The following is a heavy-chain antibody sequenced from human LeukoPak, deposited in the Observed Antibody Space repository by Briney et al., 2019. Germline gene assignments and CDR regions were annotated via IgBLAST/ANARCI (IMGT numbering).Heavy chain of an antibody. CDR2: ISSSSYI. CDR1: GFTFSSYS. D-gene: IGHD3-10*01. CDR3: ARSAGGYYGSDGSGMDV. Sequence: GGSLRLSCAASGFTFSSYSMNWVRQAPGKGLEWVSSISSSSYIYYADSVKGRFTISRDNAKNSLYLQMNSLRAEDTAVYYCARSAGGYYGSDGSGMDVWGQGTTVTVSS. J-gene: IGHJ6*02. V-gene: IGHV3-21*01.